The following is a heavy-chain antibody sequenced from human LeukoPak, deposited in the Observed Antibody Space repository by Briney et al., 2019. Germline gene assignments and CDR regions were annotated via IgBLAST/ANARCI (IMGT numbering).Heavy chain of an antibody. D-gene: IGHD1-7*01. CDR1: AYSFTNYG. V-gene: IGHV1-18*01. Sequence: GASVKVSCKTSAYSFTNYGITWVRQAPGQGLEWMGWISTYNSNTKYARKFQGRVTMTTDTSTSTAYMELRSLRSDDTAVYYCARVDPWNYYAFDFWGQGTKVTVSS. CDR3: ARVDPWNYYAFDF. J-gene: IGHJ3*01. CDR2: ISTYNSNT.